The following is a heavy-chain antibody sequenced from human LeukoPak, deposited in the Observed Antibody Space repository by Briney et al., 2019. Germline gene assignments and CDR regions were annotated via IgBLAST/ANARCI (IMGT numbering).Heavy chain of an antibody. J-gene: IGHJ4*02. CDR2: IRSKAYGGTT. Sequence: GGSLRLSCGASGITFSSYSMNWVRQAPGKGLEWVGFIRSKAYGGTTEYAASVKGRFTISRDDSKSIAYLQMNSLKTEDTAVYYCTRDHGGAGRWGQGTLVTVSS. V-gene: IGHV3-49*04. D-gene: IGHD3-16*01. CDR3: TRDHGGAGR. CDR1: GITFSSYS.